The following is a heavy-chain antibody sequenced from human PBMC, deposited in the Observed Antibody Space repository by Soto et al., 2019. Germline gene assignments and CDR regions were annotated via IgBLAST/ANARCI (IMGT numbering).Heavy chain of an antibody. CDR3: ARESGSYWFDP. CDR2: ITGSGDDT. D-gene: IGHD1-26*01. Sequence: HPGGSLRLSCAGSGFIFSSYAMSWVRQTPGRGLQWVSAITGSGDDTHYADSVKGRFTVSRDNSKNTLFLQMNSLRAEDTAVYYCARESGSYWFDPWGQGTLVTVSS. V-gene: IGHV3-23*01. CDR1: GFIFSSYA. J-gene: IGHJ5*02.